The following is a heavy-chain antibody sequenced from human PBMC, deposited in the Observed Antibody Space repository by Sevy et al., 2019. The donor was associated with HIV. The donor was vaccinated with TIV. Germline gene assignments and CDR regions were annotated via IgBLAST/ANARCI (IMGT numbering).Heavy chain of an antibody. CDR2: IYWDDDK. CDR1: GFSLSTSGVS. CDR3: AHSLDTAMVRRDAFDI. Sequence: SGPTLVNPTQTLTLTCTFSGFSLSTSGVSVGWIRQPPGKALEWLALIYWDDDKRYSPSLKSRLTITKDTSKNQVVLTMTNMDPVDTATYYCAHSLDTAMVRRDAFDIWGQGTMVTVSS. D-gene: IGHD5-18*01. J-gene: IGHJ3*02. V-gene: IGHV2-5*02.